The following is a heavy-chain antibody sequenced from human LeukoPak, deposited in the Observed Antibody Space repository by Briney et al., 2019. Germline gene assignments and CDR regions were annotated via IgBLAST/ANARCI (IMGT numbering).Heavy chain of an antibody. V-gene: IGHV3-11*01. CDR1: GFTLTDHY. CDR2: ITSSGTTR. D-gene: IGHD4-17*01. J-gene: IGHJ4*02. CDR3: ARDPDYGDPY. Sequence: GGSLRLSCTVSGFTLTDHYMSWFRQSPGRGLEWVSWITSSGTTRDYADSVKGRFTISRDNTKNSVYLQMTSLRPDDTAVYYCARDPDYGDPYWGQGTLVTVSS.